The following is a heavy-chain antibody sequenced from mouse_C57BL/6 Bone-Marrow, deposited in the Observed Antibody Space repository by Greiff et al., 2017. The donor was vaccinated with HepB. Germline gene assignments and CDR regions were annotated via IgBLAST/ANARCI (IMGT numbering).Heavy chain of an antibody. Sequence: VQLQQSGPELVKPGDSVKISCKASGYSFTGYFMNWVMQSHGKSLEWIGRINPYNGDTFYNQKFKGKATLTVDKSSSTAHMELRSLTSEDSAVYYCARSSAVAGKNYFDYWGQGTTLTVSS. J-gene: IGHJ2*01. CDR3: ARSSAVAGKNYFDY. V-gene: IGHV1-20*01. D-gene: IGHD1-1*01. CDR1: GYSFTGYF. CDR2: INPYNGDT.